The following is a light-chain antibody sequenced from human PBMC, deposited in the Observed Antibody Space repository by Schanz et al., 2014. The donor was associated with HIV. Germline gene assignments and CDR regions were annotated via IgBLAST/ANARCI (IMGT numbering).Light chain of an antibody. CDR1: QTIGRF. CDR2: QAS. Sequence: IQMTQSPSTVSASVGDRVTITCRASQTIGRFLAWYQQKPGSAPVLLIYQASTLETGVPSRFSGSGSGTQFTLTISGLQPDDFATYYCQQYNSYPLTFGGGTKVEIK. CDR3: QQYNSYPLT. J-gene: IGKJ4*01. V-gene: IGKV1-5*03.